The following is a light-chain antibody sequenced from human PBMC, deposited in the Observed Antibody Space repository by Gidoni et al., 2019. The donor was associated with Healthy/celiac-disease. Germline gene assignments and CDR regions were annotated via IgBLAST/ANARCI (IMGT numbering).Light chain of an antibody. CDR1: QSVSSSY. V-gene: IGKV3-20*01. J-gene: IGKJ3*01. Sequence: EIVLTQSPGTRSLSPGERATLSCRASQSVSSSYLAWYQQKPGQAPRLLIYGASSRATSIPDRFSGSGSGTDFTLTISRLEPEDFAVYYCQQYGSSPPNTFGPGTKVDIK. CDR3: QQYGSSPPNT. CDR2: GAS.